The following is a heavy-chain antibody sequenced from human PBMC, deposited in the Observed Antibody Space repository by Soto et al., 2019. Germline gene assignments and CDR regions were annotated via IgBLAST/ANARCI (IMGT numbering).Heavy chain of an antibody. Sequence: ASVKVSCKASGYTFTSYAMHWVRQAPGQRLEWMGWINAGNGNTKYSQKFQGRVTITGDTSASTAYMELSSLRSEDTAVYYCARGPEYSSSSIYDYWGQGTLVTVSS. CDR1: GYTFTSYA. D-gene: IGHD6-6*01. CDR2: INAGNGNT. J-gene: IGHJ4*02. V-gene: IGHV1-3*01. CDR3: ARGPEYSSSSIYDY.